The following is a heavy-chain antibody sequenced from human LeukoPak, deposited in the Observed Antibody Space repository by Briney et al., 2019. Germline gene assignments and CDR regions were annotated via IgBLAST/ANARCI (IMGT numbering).Heavy chain of an antibody. CDR2: IYHSGST. CDR3: ARDSGLLGEFWASFFER. V-gene: IGHV4-4*02. Sequence: KPSETLSLTCAVSGGSISSSNWWSWVRQPPGKGLEWIGEIYHSGSTNYNPSLKSRVTISVDKSKNQFSLKLSSVTAADTAVYYCARDSGLLGEFWASFFERWGQGTLVTVSS. CDR1: GGSISSSNW. J-gene: IGHJ4*02. D-gene: IGHD3-10*01.